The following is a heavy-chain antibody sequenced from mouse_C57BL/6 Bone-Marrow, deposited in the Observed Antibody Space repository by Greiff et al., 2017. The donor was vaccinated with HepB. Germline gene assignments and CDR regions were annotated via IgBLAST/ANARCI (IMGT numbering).Heavy chain of an antibody. D-gene: IGHD1-1*01. CDR2: IDPENGDT. CDR3: TTGGSFTWFAY. Sequence: VQLKESGAELVRPGASVKLSCTASGFNIKDDYMHWVKQRPEQGLEWIGWIDPENGDTEYASKFQGKATITADTSSNTAYLQLSRLTSEDTAVYYCTTGGSFTWFAYWGQGTLVTVSA. CDR1: GFNIKDDY. V-gene: IGHV14-4*01. J-gene: IGHJ3*01.